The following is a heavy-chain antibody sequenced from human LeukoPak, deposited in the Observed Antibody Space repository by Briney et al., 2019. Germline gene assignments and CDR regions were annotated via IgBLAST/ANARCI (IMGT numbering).Heavy chain of an antibody. Sequence: SETLSLTCTVSGGSISSYYWSWIRQPAGKGLEWIGRIYTSGSTNYNPSLKSRVTMSVDTSKNQFSLKLSSVTAADTAVYYCATTTAVWSGYYLDYWGQGTLVTVSS. CDR1: GGSISSYY. CDR2: IYTSGST. J-gene: IGHJ4*02. D-gene: IGHD3-3*01. CDR3: ATTTAVWSGYYLDY. V-gene: IGHV4-4*07.